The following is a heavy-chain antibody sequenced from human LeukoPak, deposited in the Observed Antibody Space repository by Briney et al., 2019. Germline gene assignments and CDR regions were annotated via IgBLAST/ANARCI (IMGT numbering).Heavy chain of an antibody. Sequence: ASVKVSCKASGYTFTGYYMHWVRQAPGQGLEWMGWINPNSGGTNYAQEFQGRVTVTRDTSISTAYMQLSKLRSDDTAVYYCARDEMDYYGSGSYYYDYWGQGTLVTVSS. CDR2: INPNSGGT. J-gene: IGHJ4*02. D-gene: IGHD3-10*01. CDR1: GYTFTGYY. V-gene: IGHV1-2*02. CDR3: ARDEMDYYGSGSYYYDY.